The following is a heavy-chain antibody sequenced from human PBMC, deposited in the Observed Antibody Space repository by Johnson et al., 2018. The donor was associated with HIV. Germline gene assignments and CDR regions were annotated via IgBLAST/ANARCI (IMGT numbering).Heavy chain of an antibody. Sequence: EVQLVESGGGLVQPGGSLRLSCAASGFTFSSYWMSWVRQAPGKGLEWVANIKQDGSEKYYVDSVKGRFTISRDNAKNSLYLQMNSLRAEDTAVYYCASPKTPTRVVRGAFDIWGQGTMVTVSS. CDR1: GFTFSSYW. D-gene: IGHD3-10*01. J-gene: IGHJ3*02. CDR2: IKQDGSEK. V-gene: IGHV3-7*01. CDR3: ASPKTPTRVVRGAFDI.